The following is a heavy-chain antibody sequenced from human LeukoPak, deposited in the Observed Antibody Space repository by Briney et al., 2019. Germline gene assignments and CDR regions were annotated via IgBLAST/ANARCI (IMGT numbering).Heavy chain of an antibody. V-gene: IGHV4-39*01. CDR1: GGYISSSSYY. CDR3: ARRRYYDSTGYLD. CDR2: ICYTGRT. D-gene: IGHD3-22*01. Sequence: SETLSLTCTVSGGYISSSSYYWGWIRQPPGKGLEWIGDICYTGRTYYNSSLKSRLTISIDTSKNQFSLKLASVTAADTAVYYCARRRYYDSTGYLDWGQGTLITVSS. J-gene: IGHJ1*01.